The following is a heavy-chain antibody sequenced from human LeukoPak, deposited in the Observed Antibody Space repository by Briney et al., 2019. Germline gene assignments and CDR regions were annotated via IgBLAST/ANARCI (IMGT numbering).Heavy chain of an antibody. Sequence: GGSLGLSCTASGFPFSDYYIDWVRQAPGKGLEWVASIKHNGGEKYYVDSVKGRFTISRDNAKNSLYLEMSSLRVEDTAVYYCARDRGWRTSGYYLYHFDYWGQGTLVTFAS. V-gene: IGHV3-7*01. CDR2: IKHNGGEK. D-gene: IGHD3-22*01. J-gene: IGHJ4*02. CDR1: GFPFSDYY. CDR3: ARDRGWRTSGYYLYHFDY.